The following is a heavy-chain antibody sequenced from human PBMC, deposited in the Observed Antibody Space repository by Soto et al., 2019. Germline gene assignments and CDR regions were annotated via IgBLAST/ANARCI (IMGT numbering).Heavy chain of an antibody. J-gene: IGHJ4*02. D-gene: IGHD3-16*02. Sequence: GGSLRLSCAASGFTFSSYSMNWVRQAPGKGLEWVSSISSSSSYIYYADSVKGRFTISRDNAKNSLYLQMNSLRAEDTAVYYCARWDYIWGSYRYTYFDYWGQGTLVTVSS. CDR1: GFTFSSYS. CDR2: ISSSSSYI. V-gene: IGHV3-21*01. CDR3: ARWDYIWGSYRYTYFDY.